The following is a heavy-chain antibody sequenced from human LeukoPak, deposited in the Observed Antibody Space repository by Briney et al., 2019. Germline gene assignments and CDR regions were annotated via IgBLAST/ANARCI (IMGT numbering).Heavy chain of an antibody. Sequence: AGGSLRLSCTASGFTFSSYWMNWARQAPGKGLEWVASINHNGNVNYYVDSVKGRFTISRDNAKNSLYLQMNSLRAEDTAVYYCARDQDGDYRGPLDYWGQGTLVTVSS. CDR2: INHNGNVN. D-gene: IGHD4-17*01. CDR1: GFTFSSYW. J-gene: IGHJ4*02. CDR3: ARDQDGDYRGPLDY. V-gene: IGHV3-7*03.